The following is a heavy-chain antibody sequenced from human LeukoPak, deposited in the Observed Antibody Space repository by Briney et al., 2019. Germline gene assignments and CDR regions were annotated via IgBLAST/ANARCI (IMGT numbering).Heavy chain of an antibody. CDR1: GGSISSYY. Sequence: SETLSLTCTVSGGSISSYYWSWIRQPPGKGLEWIGYIYYSGSTNYNPSLKSRVTISVDTSKNQFSLKLSSVTAADTAVYYCARHGAGAVRPLDYWGQGTLVTVSS. CDR2: IYYSGST. CDR3: ARHGAGAVRPLDY. D-gene: IGHD6-6*01. J-gene: IGHJ4*02. V-gene: IGHV4-59*08.